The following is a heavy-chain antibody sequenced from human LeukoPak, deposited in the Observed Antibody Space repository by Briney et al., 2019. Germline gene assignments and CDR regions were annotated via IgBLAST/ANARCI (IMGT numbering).Heavy chain of an antibody. Sequence: GGSLRLSCAASGFTFDDYAMHWVRQAPGKGLEWVSLISGDGGSTYYADSVKGRLTISRDNSKNSLYLQMNSLRTEDTALYYCAKDSQNLNYYDSSGYSYYYYYGMDVWGQGTTVTVSS. V-gene: IGHV3-43*02. CDR1: GFTFDDYA. CDR3: AKDSQNLNYYDSSGYSYYYYYGMDV. D-gene: IGHD3-22*01. J-gene: IGHJ6*02. CDR2: ISGDGGST.